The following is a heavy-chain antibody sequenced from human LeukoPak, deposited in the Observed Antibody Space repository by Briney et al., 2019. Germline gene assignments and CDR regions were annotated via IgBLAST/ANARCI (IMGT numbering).Heavy chain of an antibody. CDR3: ASRYFGSGSFFYFDL. CDR1: GGTFSNYA. V-gene: IGHV1-69*05. CDR2: IIPIFGTA. Sequence: ASVKVSCKASGGTFSNYAISWVRQAPGQGLEWMGGIIPIFGTANFAQKFQGRVTITTDESTSTAYMELSSLRSEDTAVYYCASRYFGSGSFFYFDLWGQGTLVTVSS. D-gene: IGHD3-10*01. J-gene: IGHJ4*02.